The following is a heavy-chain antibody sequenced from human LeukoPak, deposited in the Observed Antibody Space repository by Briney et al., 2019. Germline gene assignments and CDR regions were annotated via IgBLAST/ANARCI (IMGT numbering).Heavy chain of an antibody. J-gene: IGHJ4*02. CDR2: IYPGDSDT. CDR3: GTRKHYYDSSGYYYVFDY. V-gene: IGHV5-51*01. D-gene: IGHD3-22*01. CDR1: GYSFTSYW. Sequence: GESLKISCKGSGYSFTSYWIGWVRQLPGKGLEWMGIIYPGDSDTRYSPSFQGQVTIPADNSINTAYLQWSNLKASDTAMYYCGTRKHYYDSSGYYYVFDYWGQGTLVTVSS.